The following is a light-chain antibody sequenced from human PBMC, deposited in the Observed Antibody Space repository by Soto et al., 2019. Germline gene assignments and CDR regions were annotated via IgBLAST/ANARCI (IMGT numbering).Light chain of an antibody. Sequence: QSALTQPASVSGSPGQSITISCTGTSSDVGGYNYVSWYQQHPGKAPKLMIFEVSDRPSGVSNRFSGSKSGNTASLTISGLQAEDEADYYCSSYTGSSTLVFGGGTKLT. CDR3: SSYTGSSTLV. V-gene: IGLV2-14*01. J-gene: IGLJ2*01. CDR2: EVS. CDR1: SSDVGGYNY.